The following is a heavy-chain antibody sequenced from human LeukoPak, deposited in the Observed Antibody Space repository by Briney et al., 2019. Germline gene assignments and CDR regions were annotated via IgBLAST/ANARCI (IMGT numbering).Heavy chain of an antibody. D-gene: IGHD3-16*01. J-gene: IGHJ4*02. CDR2: INQDGGEK. V-gene: IGHV3-7*01. Sequence: AGGSLRLSCAVSGFPFSSYWMSWVRQAPGKGPEWVANINQDGGEKYYVDSMKGRFTISRDNAKNALFLQMHSLRAEDTALYYCASRGTNDFDCWGQGTLVTVSS. CDR3: ASRGTNDFDC. CDR1: GFPFSSYW.